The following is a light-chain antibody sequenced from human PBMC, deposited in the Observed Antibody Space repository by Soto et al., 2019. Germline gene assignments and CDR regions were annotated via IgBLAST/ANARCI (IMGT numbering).Light chain of an antibody. CDR1: QSLLYSDGDTY. CDR2: KVS. J-gene: IGKJ2*01. CDR3: MQGKHWLYT. V-gene: IGKV2-30*01. Sequence: DIVMTQSPLSLPVTLGQSASISCRSSQSLLYSDGDTYLSWFQQRPGQSPRRLIYKVSKRDSGVPDRFVGCGSGTVFTLKITRXQADDVGLYYCMQGKHWLYTFGQGTKVDIK.